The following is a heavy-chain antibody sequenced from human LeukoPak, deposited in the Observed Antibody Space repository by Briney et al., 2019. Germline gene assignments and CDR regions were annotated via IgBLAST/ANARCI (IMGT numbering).Heavy chain of an antibody. Sequence: PSETLSFTCAVSGGSISSSNWWSWVRQPPGKGLEWIGEIYHSGSTNYNPSLKSRVTISVDKSKNQFSLKLRSVTAADTAVYYCAREPSGIYGGDDYWGQGTLVTVSS. V-gene: IGHV4-4*02. CDR1: GGSISSSNW. CDR3: AREPSGIYGGDDY. CDR2: IYHSGST. J-gene: IGHJ4*02. D-gene: IGHD1-26*01.